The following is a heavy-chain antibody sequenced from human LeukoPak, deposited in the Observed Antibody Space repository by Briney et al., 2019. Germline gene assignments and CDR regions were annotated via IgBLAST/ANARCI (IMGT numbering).Heavy chain of an antibody. J-gene: IGHJ6*04. Sequence: PTGGSLRLSCAASGFTFSSHAMTWVRQAPRKGLEWVSAVRDSGSTTFYADSVKDRFAISRDNSRNTLFLQMNSLRADDTAVYYCARPGCGGNCYYRMDVWGKGTTVTVSS. CDR2: VRDSGSTT. D-gene: IGHD2-21*01. V-gene: IGHV3-23*01. CDR1: GFTFSSHA. CDR3: ARPGCGGNCYYRMDV.